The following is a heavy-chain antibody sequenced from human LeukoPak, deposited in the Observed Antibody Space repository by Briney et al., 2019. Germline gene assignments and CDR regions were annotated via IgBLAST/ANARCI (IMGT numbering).Heavy chain of an antibody. V-gene: IGHV1-2*02. Sequence: ASVKVSCKASGYTFTSYGISWARQAPGQGLEWMGWINPNSGGTNYAQKFQGRVTMTRDTSISTAYMELSRLRSDDTAVYYCARVSIAVAGPSDYYYGMDVWGQGTTVTVSS. CDR3: ARVSIAVAGPSDYYYGMDV. J-gene: IGHJ6*02. CDR1: GYTFTSYG. D-gene: IGHD6-19*01. CDR2: INPNSGGT.